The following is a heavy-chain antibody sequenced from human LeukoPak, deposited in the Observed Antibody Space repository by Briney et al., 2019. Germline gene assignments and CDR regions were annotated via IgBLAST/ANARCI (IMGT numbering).Heavy chain of an antibody. J-gene: IGHJ3*02. D-gene: IGHD6-13*01. CDR3: ARQLAAAGPSRAFDI. V-gene: IGHV5-51*01. CDR1: GYSFTSYW. Sequence: GESLKISCKGSGYSFTSYWIGWVRQMPGKGLKWMGIIYPGDSDTRYSPSFQGQVTISADKSITTAYLQWISLRASDTAMYYCARQLAAAGPSRAFDIWGQGTMVTVSS. CDR2: IYPGDSDT.